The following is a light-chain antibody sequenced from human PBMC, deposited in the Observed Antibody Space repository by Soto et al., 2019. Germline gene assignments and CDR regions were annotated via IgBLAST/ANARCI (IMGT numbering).Light chain of an antibody. CDR1: QSVLYSSINKNY. J-gene: IGKJ3*01. CDR2: WAS. V-gene: IGKV4-1*01. Sequence: DIVMTQSPDSLAVSLGERATINCKSSQSVLYSSINKNYLAWYQQKPGQPPRQLIYWASGRESGVPDRFSGSGSGTDFTLTISSLQAEDVAVYYCQQYFSAPFTFGPGTKVDIK. CDR3: QQYFSAPFT.